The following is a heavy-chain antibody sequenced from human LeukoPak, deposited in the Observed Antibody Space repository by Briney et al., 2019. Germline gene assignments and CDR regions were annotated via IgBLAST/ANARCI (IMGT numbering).Heavy chain of an antibody. CDR3: ARGDMMVSGRVWYFDL. D-gene: IGHD5-18*01. CDR1: GGTFSSYS. Sequence: GASVKVSCKASGGTFSSYSISWVRQAPGQGLEWMGGITPIFGTANYAQNFQGRVTITTDESTSTAYMELSSLRSEDTAVYYCARGDMMVSGRVWYFDLWGRGTLVTVSS. J-gene: IGHJ2*01. CDR2: ITPIFGTA. V-gene: IGHV1-69*05.